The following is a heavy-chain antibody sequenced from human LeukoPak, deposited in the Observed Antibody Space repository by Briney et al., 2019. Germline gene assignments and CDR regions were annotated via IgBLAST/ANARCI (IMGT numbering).Heavy chain of an antibody. D-gene: IGHD6-13*01. CDR2: IYYSGGT. CDR3: ARVLAAAHWFDP. V-gene: IGHV4-39*07. J-gene: IGHJ5*02. CDR1: GGSISSNGYY. Sequence: PSETLSLTCTVSGGSISSNGYYWAWFRQPPGKGLEWIGSIYYSGGTYYNPSLKSRVTISVDTSKNQFSLKLSSVTAADTAVYYCARVLAAAHWFDPWGQGTLVTVSS.